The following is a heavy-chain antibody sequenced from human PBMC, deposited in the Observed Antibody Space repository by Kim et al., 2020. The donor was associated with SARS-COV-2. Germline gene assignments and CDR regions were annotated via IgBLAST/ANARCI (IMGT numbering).Heavy chain of an antibody. Sequence: SVKVSCKASGGTFSSYAISWVRQAPGQGLEWMGGIIPIFGTANYAQKFQGRVTITADESTSTAYMELSSLRSEDTAVYYCASGGTTVTTRASVDYWGQGTLVTVSS. D-gene: IGHD4-17*01. CDR3: ASGGTTVTTRASVDY. CDR1: GGTFSSYA. J-gene: IGHJ4*02. CDR2: IIPIFGTA. V-gene: IGHV1-69*13.